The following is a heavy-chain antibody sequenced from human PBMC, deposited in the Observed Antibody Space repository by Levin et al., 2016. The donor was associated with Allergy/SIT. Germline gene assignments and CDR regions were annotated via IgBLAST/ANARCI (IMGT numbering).Heavy chain of an antibody. CDR3: ARDSGRYSCGQRWFDP. D-gene: IGHD5-18*01. V-gene: IGHV1-69*01. CDR2: IIPIFGTA. J-gene: IGHJ5*02. Sequence: WVRQAPGQGLEWMGGIIPIFGTANYAQKFQGRVTITADESTSTAYMELSSLRSEDTAVYYCARDSGRYSCGQRWFDPWGQGTLVTVSS.